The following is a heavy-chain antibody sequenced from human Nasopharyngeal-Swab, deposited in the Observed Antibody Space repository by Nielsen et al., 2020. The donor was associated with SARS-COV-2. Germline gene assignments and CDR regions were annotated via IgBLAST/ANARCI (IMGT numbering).Heavy chain of an antibody. D-gene: IGHD3-10*01. CDR2: ISSSSDDV. J-gene: IGHJ4*02. CDR3: ARGRGVVLDH. Sequence: GGSLRLSCAASGFTFSTYRMNWVRQALGRGLEWVASISSSSDDVYDADSVRGRFTISRDNAKNSLYLQMNSLRADDTAVYYCARGRGVVLDHWGQGTLVTVSS. V-gene: IGHV3-21*01. CDR1: GFTFSTYR.